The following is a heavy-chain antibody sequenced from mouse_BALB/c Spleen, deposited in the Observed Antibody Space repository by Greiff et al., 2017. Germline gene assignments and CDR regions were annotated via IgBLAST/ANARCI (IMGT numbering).Heavy chain of an antibody. CDR2: ISYSGST. Sequence: EVKLMESGPGLVKPSQSLSLTCTVTGYSITSDYAWNWIRQFPGNKLEWMGYISYSGSTSYNPSLKSRISITRDTSKNQFFLQLNSVTTEDTATYYCAGLGYWYFDVWGAGTTVTVSS. V-gene: IGHV3-2*02. D-gene: IGHD4-1*01. CDR3: AGLGYWYFDV. J-gene: IGHJ1*01. CDR1: GYSITSDYA.